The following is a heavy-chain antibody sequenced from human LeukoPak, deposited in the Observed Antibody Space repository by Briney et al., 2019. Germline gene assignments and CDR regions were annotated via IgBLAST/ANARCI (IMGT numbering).Heavy chain of an antibody. J-gene: IGHJ2*01. CDR3: AKDRTVGASYWYFDL. V-gene: IGHV3-30*02. D-gene: IGHD1-26*01. CDR2: IWFDGSNK. Sequence: GGSLRLSCAASGFIFSNDAMHWVRQATGKGLEWVAFIWFDGSNKHYADSVKGRFTISRDNSEDTLYLQMNSLRAEDTAVYYCAKDRTVGASYWYFDLWGRGTLVTVSS. CDR1: GFIFSNDA.